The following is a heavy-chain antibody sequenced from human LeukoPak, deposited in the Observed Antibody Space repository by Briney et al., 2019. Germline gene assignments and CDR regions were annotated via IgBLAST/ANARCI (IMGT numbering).Heavy chain of an antibody. J-gene: IGHJ4*02. CDR3: AKGDVVVVAATLDY. D-gene: IGHD2-15*01. CDR1: GFTFSSYG. V-gene: IGHV3-9*01. Sequence: GGSLRLSCAASGFTFSSYGMHWVRQAPGKGLEWVSGISWNSGSIGYADSVKGRFTISRDNAKNSLYLQMNSLRAEDTALYYCAKGDVVVVAATLDYWGQGTLVTVSS. CDR2: ISWNSGSI.